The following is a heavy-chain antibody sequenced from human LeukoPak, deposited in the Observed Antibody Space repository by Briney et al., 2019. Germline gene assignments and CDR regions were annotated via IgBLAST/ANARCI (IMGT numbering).Heavy chain of an antibody. V-gene: IGHV3-30*04. CDR2: ISYDGSNK. J-gene: IGHJ3*02. D-gene: IGHD2-15*01. Sequence: GGSLRLSCAASGFTFSSYAMHWVRQAPGKGLEWVAVISYDGSNKYYADSVKGRFTISRDNSKNTLYLQMNSLRAEDTAVYYCARDKYCSGGSCSSAFGIWGQGTMVTVSS. CDR3: ARDKYCSGGSCSSAFGI. CDR1: GFTFSSYA.